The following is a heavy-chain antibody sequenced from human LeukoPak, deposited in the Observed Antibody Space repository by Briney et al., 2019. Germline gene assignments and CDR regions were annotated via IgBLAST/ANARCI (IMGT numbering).Heavy chain of an antibody. V-gene: IGHV3-23*01. D-gene: IGHD7-27*01. CDR1: GFTFSDYA. J-gene: IGHJ4*02. Sequence: GGSLRLSCAASGFTFSDYAMNWVRQAPGKGLEWVSGIRVGGELYYADSVKGRFTISRDNSENTLFLQMSGLRAEDTAVYHCAKGTGDTGYYFDYWGQGTLVTVSS. CDR3: AKGTGDTGYYFDY. CDR2: IRVGGEL.